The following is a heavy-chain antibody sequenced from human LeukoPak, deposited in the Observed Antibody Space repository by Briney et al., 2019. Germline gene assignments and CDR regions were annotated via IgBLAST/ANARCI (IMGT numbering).Heavy chain of an antibody. J-gene: IGHJ4*02. CDR2: ISYDGSNK. CDR1: GFTFSSYA. CDR3: ARLSSSSIGY. V-gene: IGHV3-30-3*01. D-gene: IGHD6-6*01. Sequence: PGGSLRLSCAASGFTFSSYAMHWVRQAPGKGLEWVAVISYDGSNKYYADSVKGRFTISRDNSKNTLYLQMNSLRAEDTAVYYCARLSSSSIGYWGQGTLVTVSS.